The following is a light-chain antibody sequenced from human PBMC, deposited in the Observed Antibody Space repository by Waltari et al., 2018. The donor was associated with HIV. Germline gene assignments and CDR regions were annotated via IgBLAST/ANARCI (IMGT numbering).Light chain of an antibody. J-gene: IGKJ4*01. CDR2: DAS. CDR3: QQYDNLPLT. CDR1: QDISNY. Sequence: DIQMTQSASSMSASVGARVTITCQARQDISNYLNWYQQKPGKAPKLLIYDASNLETGVPSRFSGSGSGTDFTFTISSLQPEDIATYYCQQYDNLPLTFGGGTKVEIK. V-gene: IGKV1-33*01.